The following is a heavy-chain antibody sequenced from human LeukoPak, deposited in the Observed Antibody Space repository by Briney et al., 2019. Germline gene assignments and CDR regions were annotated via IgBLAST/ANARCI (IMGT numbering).Heavy chain of an antibody. CDR2: IRYDGSNK. CDR1: GFTFSSYG. J-gene: IGHJ4*02. D-gene: IGHD3-3*01. CDR3: AKVRFLEWLFDY. V-gene: IGHV3-30*02. Sequence: GGSLRLSCAASGFTFSSYGIHWVRQAPGKGLEWVAFIRYDGSNKYYADSVKGRFTISRDNSKNTLYLQMNSLRAEDTAVYYCAKVRFLEWLFDYWGRGTLVTVSS.